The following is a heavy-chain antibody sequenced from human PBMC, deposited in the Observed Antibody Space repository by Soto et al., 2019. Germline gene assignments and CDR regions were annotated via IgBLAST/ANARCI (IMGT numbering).Heavy chain of an antibody. J-gene: IGHJ4*02. D-gene: IGHD2-2*01. Sequence: SETLSLTCSVPGGSINYNSYHWGWIRQPPGQGLEWIGSIFYTGTTFYNPSLESRVTMSVDTSKNSFSLHLTSVTAADTAVYFCARLVVVAPVANVWGQGTLVTVSS. CDR1: GGSINYNSYH. CDR2: IFYTGTT. V-gene: IGHV4-39*02. CDR3: ARLVVVAPVANV.